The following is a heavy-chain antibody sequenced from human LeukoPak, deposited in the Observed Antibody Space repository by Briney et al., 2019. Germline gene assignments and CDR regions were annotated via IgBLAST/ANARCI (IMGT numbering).Heavy chain of an antibody. Sequence: SETLSLTCAVSGDSMSSHYWSWIRQPPGRVLEWIGYIYYSGTTNYNPSLKSRVTISIDTSKKQFSLKLSSVTAADTAVYYCAMWTDYYYRFDPWGQGTLVTVSS. V-gene: IGHV4-59*11. CDR1: GDSMSSHY. D-gene: IGHD3/OR15-3a*01. CDR3: AMWTDYYYRFDP. J-gene: IGHJ5*02. CDR2: IYYSGTT.